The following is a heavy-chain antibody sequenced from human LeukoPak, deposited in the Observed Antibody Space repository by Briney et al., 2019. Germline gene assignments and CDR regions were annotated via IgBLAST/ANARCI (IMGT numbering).Heavy chain of an antibody. CDR3: ARAEITIFGVVITPGGYFDY. CDR1: GGSISSGSYY. Sequence: PSQTLSLTCTVAGGSISSGSYYWSWIRQPAGKGLEWIGRIYTSGSTNYNPSLKSRVTISVDTSKNQFSLKLSSVTAADTAVYYCARAEITIFGVVITPGGYFDYWGQGTLVTVSS. CDR2: IYTSGST. V-gene: IGHV4-61*02. D-gene: IGHD3-3*01. J-gene: IGHJ4*02.